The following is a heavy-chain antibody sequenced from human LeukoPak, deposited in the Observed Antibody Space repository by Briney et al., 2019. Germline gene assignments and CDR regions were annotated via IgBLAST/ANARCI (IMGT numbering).Heavy chain of an antibody. CDR1: GGSISSGGYS. D-gene: IGHD6-6*01. CDR2: IYYSGST. Sequence: SQTLSLTCAVSGGSISSGGYSWSWIRQAPGKGLEWIGSIYYSGSTYYNPSLKSRVTISVDTSKNQFSLKLSSVTAADTAVYYCASGKYSSSSYWGQGTLVTVSS. J-gene: IGHJ4*02. V-gene: IGHV4-30-2*03. CDR3: ASGKYSSSSY.